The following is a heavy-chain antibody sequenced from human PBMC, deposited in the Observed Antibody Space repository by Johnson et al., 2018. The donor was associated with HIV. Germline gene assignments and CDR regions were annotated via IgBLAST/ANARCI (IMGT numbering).Heavy chain of an antibody. CDR1: GFTFDDYA. CDR2: ISWNSGTI. Sequence: VQLVESGGGLVQPGRSLRLSCAASGFTFDDYAMHWVRQAPGKGLEWVSGISWNSGTIGSADSVKGRFTISRDNAKNSMYLQMNSLRAEDTALYYCAKDREGIVVVASFFDIWGQGTMVTVSS. J-gene: IGHJ3*02. V-gene: IGHV3-9*01. CDR3: AKDREGIVVVASFFDI. D-gene: IGHD3-22*01.